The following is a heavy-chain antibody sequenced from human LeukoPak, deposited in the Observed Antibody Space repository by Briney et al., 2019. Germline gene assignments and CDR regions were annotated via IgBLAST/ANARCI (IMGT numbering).Heavy chain of an antibody. J-gene: IGHJ4*02. D-gene: IGHD4-17*01. Sequence: GSLRLSCAASGFTFSSSAMSWVRQAPGKGLDWASSISGSNDKTYYADSVKDRFTISRDNSKTTLSLQMNSLRAEDTAVYYCAKGRETTVTSAANYWGQGTLVTVSS. CDR3: AKGRETTVTSAANY. CDR1: GFTFSSSA. V-gene: IGHV3-23*01. CDR2: ISGSNDKT.